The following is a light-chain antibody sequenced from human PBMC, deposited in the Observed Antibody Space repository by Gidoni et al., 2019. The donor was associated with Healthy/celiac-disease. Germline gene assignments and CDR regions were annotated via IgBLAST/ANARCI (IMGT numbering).Light chain of an antibody. J-gene: IGKJ2*02. V-gene: IGKV3-20*01. Sequence: EIALSQYPRTLSLSPGERATLSCRASQSVSSSYLAWYQQKPGQAPRLLIYGASRMATGVPYRFSGSGSGTDFTLTISRLEPDDFAVYYCQQYGSSPWTFGQGTKLEIK. CDR2: GAS. CDR3: QQYGSSPWT. CDR1: QSVSSSY.